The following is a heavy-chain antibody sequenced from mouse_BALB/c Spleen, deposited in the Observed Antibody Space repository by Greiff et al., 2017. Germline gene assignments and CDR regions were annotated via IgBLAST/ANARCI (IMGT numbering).Heavy chain of an antibody. Sequence: EVKLQESGGGLVKPGGSLKLSCAASGFTFSSYAMSWVRQTPEKRLEWVASISSGGSTYYPDSVKGRFTISRDNARNILYLQMSSLRSEDTAMYYCARGALLRLYVDYWGQGTTLTVSS. J-gene: IGHJ2*01. CDR1: GFTFSSYA. CDR3: ARGALLRLYVDY. V-gene: IGHV5-6-5*01. D-gene: IGHD1-2*01. CDR2: ISSGGST.